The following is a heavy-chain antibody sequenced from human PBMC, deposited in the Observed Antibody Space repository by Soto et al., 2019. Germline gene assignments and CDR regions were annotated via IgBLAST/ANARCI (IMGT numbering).Heavy chain of an antibody. D-gene: IGHD5-12*01. Sequence: ASVKVSCKASGYTFTIYGISWVRQAPGQGLEWMGWISAYNGNTNYAQKLQGRVTMTTDTSTSTAYMELRSLRSDDTAVYYCARDHKYIVATICDYWGQGTLVPVSS. CDR3: ARDHKYIVATICDY. CDR1: GYTFTIYG. J-gene: IGHJ4*02. V-gene: IGHV1-18*01. CDR2: ISAYNGNT.